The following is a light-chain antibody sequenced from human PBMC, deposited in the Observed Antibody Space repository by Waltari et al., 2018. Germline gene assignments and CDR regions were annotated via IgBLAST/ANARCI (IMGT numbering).Light chain of an antibody. J-gene: IGKJ1*01. CDR1: QDISNY. CDR2: DAS. CDR3: QQSFNPPWT. V-gene: IGKV1-33*01. Sequence: DIQMTPSPSSLSASVGDRVTITCQASQDISNYLNWYQQKPGKAPKLLIYDASNLETGVPSRFSGSGSGTDFTFTISSLQPEDIAIYVCQQSFNPPWTFGQGTKVDI.